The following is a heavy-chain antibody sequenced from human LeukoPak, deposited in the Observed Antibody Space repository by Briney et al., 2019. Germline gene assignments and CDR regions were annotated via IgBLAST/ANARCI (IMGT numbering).Heavy chain of an antibody. CDR3: ARMGGDSGYDLKY. V-gene: IGHV3-33*01. D-gene: IGHD5-12*01. CDR2: IWYDGSNK. Sequence: HPGGSLRLSCAASGFTFRNYGMHWVRQAPGKGLEWVADIWYDGSNKYYADSVKGRFTISRDNSKNTLYLQMNSLRVEDTAVYYCARMGGDSGYDLKYWGQGTLVTVSS. J-gene: IGHJ4*02. CDR1: GFTFRNYG.